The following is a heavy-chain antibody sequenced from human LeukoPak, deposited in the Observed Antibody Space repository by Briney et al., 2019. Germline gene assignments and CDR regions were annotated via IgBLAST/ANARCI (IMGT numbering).Heavy chain of an antibody. CDR1: GFSFDDYA. J-gene: IGHJ4*02. CDR3: AKASSGSSTNFFDY. Sequence: GRSLRLSCAASGFSFDDYAMHWVRQAPGKGLEWVSGISWNSGHIDYADSVKGRFTISRDNAKNSLYLQMNSLRAEDTALYYCAKASSGSSTNFFDYWGQGTLVTVSS. V-gene: IGHV3-9*01. CDR2: ISWNSGHI. D-gene: IGHD2-2*01.